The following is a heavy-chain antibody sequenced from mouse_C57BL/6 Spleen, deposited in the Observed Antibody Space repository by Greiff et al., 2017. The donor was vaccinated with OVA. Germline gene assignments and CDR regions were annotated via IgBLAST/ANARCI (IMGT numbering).Heavy chain of an antibody. D-gene: IGHD1-1*01. CDR3: ARGDTTVVAPYWYFDV. V-gene: IGHV1-80*01. CDR1: GYAFSSYW. CDR2: IYPGDGDT. Sequence: QVQLQQSGAELVKPGASVKISCKASGYAFSSYWMNWVKQRPGKGLEWIGQIYPGDGDTNYNGKFKGKATLTADKSSSTAYMQLSSLTSEDSAVYFCARGDTTVVAPYWYFDVWGTGTTVTVSS. J-gene: IGHJ1*03.